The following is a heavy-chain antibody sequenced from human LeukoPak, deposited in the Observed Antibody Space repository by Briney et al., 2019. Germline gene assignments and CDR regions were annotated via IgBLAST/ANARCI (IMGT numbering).Heavy chain of an antibody. V-gene: IGHV3-7*01. D-gene: IGHD6-6*01. J-gene: IGHJ4*02. CDR2: IKQDGSEK. Sequence: GASLRLSCAASGFTFISYWMSSARQAPGKGLEWVANIKQDGSEKYYVDSVKGRFTISRDNAKNSLYLQIKSLRAEDTAVYYCAREGSSSTPPFDYWGQGALVTVSS. CDR1: GFTFISYW. CDR3: AREGSSSTPPFDY.